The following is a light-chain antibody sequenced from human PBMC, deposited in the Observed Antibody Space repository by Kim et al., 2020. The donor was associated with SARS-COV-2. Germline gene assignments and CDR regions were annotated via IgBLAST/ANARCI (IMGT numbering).Light chain of an antibody. V-gene: IGLV4-69*01. J-gene: IGLJ3*02. CDR1: IGHSSNA. Sequence: QLVLTQSPAASASLGASVRLTCTLDIGHSSNAIAWHQQQPEKGPRYLMKLNGDGSHYKGDGIPDRFSGSSSGAERYLTISNLQSEDEAVYYCQSWGSGIRVFGGGTKLTVL. CDR2: LNGDGSH. CDR3: QSWGSGIRV.